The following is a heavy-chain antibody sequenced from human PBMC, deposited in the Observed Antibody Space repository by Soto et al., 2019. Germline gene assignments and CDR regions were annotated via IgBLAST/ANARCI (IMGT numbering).Heavy chain of an antibody. CDR1: GGSTNSRSDY. CDR3: ARQPRGPGYGERGLYFDH. D-gene: IGHD3-16*01. CDR2: VYYSGST. V-gene: IGHV4-39*01. Sequence: SETLSLTCTVSGGSTNSRSDYWSWIRQPPWKGLEWIGSVYYSGSTHDNPSLQSRVTISVDTSRNQFSLNLISVTAADTAVYFCARQPRGPGYGERGLYFDHWGQGXLVTVSS. J-gene: IGHJ4*02.